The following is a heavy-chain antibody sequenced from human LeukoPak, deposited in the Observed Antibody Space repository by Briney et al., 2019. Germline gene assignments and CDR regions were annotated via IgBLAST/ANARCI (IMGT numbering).Heavy chain of an antibody. CDR1: GYTFTSYY. CDR2: INPSGGST. CDR3: ARAKYYYDSSGYQGYFQH. V-gene: IGHV1-46*01. J-gene: IGHJ1*01. Sequence: GASVKVSCKASGYTFTSYYMHWVRQAPGQGLEWMGIINPSGGSTSYAQKFQGRVIMTRDTSTSTVYMELSSLRSEDTAVYYCARAKYYYDSSGYQGYFQHWGQGTLVTVSS. D-gene: IGHD3-22*01.